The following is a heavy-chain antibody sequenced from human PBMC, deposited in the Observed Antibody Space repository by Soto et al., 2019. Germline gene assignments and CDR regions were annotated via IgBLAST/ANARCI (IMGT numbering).Heavy chain of an antibody. D-gene: IGHD2-2*01. Sequence: SETLSLTCTVAGGSISDYYLGWIRQPPGKGLEWIGYIYYTGSTNYNPSLKSRVTISVDTSTNRFSLKLRSVTAADTAVYFCARTFCISTSCYDLFDYWSQGTLVTVSS. J-gene: IGHJ4*02. V-gene: IGHV4-59*01. CDR2: IYYTGST. CDR3: ARTFCISTSCYDLFDY. CDR1: GGSISDYY.